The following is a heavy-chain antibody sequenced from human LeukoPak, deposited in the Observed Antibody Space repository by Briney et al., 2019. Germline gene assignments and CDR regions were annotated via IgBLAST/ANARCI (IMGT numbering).Heavy chain of an antibody. CDR1: GFTFSSYV. V-gene: IGHV3-23*01. Sequence: GGSLRLSCAASGFTFSSYVVSWVRQAPGKGLEWVSTISGTGTGTFYADSVKARFTISTDSSKNTLYLQMNSLRAEDTAVYYRAKGFYGVFVDVWGQGTTVTVSS. D-gene: IGHD4-17*01. J-gene: IGHJ6*02. CDR2: ISGTGTGT. CDR3: AKGFYGVFVDV.